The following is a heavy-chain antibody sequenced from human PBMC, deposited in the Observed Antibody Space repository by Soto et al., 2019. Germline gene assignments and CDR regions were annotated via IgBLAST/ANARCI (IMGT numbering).Heavy chain of an antibody. J-gene: IGHJ6*02. D-gene: IGHD6-6*01. CDR2: IIPIFGIA. CDR1: GGTFSSYA. V-gene: IGHV1-69*01. CDR3: ARIRVAARPDYYYGMDV. Sequence: QVQLVQSGAEVKKPGSSVKVSCKASGGTFSSYAISWVRQAPGQGLEWMGGIIPIFGIANYAQKFQGRVTITADESTSTAYMELSSLRSEDTAVYYCARIRVAARPDYYYGMDVWGQGTTVTVSS.